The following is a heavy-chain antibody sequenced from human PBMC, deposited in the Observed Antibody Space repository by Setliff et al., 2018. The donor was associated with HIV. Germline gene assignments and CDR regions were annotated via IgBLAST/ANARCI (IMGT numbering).Heavy chain of an antibody. Sequence: SETLSLTCAVSGYSISSGYYWGWIRQPPGKGLEWIGSIYYSGSTYYSTSLQSRVTISIDTSKHHFSLKLSSVTAADTAVYYCARGTAPRRGTNYGGNYPLDYWGQGTLVTVSS. CDR1: GYSISSGYY. CDR2: IYYSGST. CDR3: ARGTAPRRGTNYGGNYPLDY. J-gene: IGHJ4*02. V-gene: IGHV4-38-2*01. D-gene: IGHD4-4*01.